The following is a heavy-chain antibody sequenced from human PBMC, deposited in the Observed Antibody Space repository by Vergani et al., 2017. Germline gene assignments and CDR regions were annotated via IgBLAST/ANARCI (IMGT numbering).Heavy chain of an antibody. V-gene: IGHV4-34*01. CDR2: INHSGST. CDR1: GGSFSGYY. CDR3: ARGLRWGTIVGVPTLWFDP. D-gene: IGHD3-3*01. Sequence: QVQLQQWGAGLLKPSETLSLTCAVYGGSFSGYYWSWIRQPPGKGLEWIGEINHSGSTNYNPSLKSRVTISVDTSKNQFSLKLSSVTAADTAVYYCARGLRWGTIVGVPTLWFDPWGQGTLVTVSS. J-gene: IGHJ5*02.